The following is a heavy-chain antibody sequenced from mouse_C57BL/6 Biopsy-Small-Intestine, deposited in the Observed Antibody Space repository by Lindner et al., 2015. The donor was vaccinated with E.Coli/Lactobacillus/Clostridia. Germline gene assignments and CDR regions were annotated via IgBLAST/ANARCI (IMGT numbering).Heavy chain of an antibody. D-gene: IGHD2-2*01. Sequence: SVKVSCKASGYTFTGYYIHWVRQAPGQGLEWMGWINPNSGSTNYAQKFQGWVTMTRDTSITTAYMELSRLTSDDTAVYYCVRHFGYTLDPWGQGTPVTVSS. V-gene: IGHV1-64*01. CDR3: VRHFGYTLDP. J-gene: IGHJ4*01. CDR2: INPNSGST. CDR1: GYTFTGYY.